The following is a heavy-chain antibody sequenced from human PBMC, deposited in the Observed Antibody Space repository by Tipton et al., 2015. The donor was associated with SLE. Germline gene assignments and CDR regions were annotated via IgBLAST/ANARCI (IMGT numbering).Heavy chain of an antibody. CDR2: ISAYNGNT. D-gene: IGHD3-3*01. CDR3: ARDVLDITIFGVVITDY. V-gene: IGHV1-18*01. J-gene: IGHJ4*02. Sequence: QSGAEVKKPGVSVKVSCKASGYTFTSYGISWVRQAPGQGLEWMGWISAYNGNTNYAQKLQGRVTMTTDTSTSTAYMELRSLRSDDTAVYYCARDVLDITIFGVVITDYWGQGTLVTVSS. CDR1: GYTFTSYG.